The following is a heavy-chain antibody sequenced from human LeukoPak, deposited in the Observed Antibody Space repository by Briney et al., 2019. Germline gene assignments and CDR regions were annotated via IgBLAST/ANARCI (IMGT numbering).Heavy chain of an antibody. CDR1: GGSISSSSYY. J-gene: IGHJ6*02. Sequence: SETLSLTCTVSGGSISSSSYYWGWIRQPPGKGLEWIGSIYYSGSTNYNPSLKSRVTISVDTSKNQFSLKLSSVTAADTVVYYCARQRLEYYYDSSGYRDYYYGMDVWGQGTTVTVSS. CDR2: IYYSGST. CDR3: ARQRLEYYYDSSGYRDYYYGMDV. V-gene: IGHV4-39*01. D-gene: IGHD3-22*01.